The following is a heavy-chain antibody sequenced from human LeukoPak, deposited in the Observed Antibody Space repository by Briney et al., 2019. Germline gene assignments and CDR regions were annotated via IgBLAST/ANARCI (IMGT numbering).Heavy chain of an antibody. Sequence: APVKVSCKASGYTFTSYGISWVRQAPGQGLEWMGWISAYNGNTNYAQKLQGRVTMTTDTSTSTAYMELRSLRSDDTAVYYCARDEGPRIAAEAFDIWGQGTMVTVSS. CDR2: ISAYNGNT. CDR3: ARDEGPRIAAEAFDI. CDR1: GYTFTSYG. J-gene: IGHJ3*02. V-gene: IGHV1-18*01. D-gene: IGHD6-13*01.